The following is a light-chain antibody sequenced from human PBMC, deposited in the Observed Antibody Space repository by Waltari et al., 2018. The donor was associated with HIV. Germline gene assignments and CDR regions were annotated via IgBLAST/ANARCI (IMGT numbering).Light chain of an antibody. V-gene: IGLV1-47*01. CDR2: RND. Sequence: QPLLTQPPSASGTPGQRVSTTFSGGSSHIGIHFVYWYQQLPGTAPKLPIHRNDQRPSGVPDRFSGSKSGTSASLAISGLRPEDEADYYCAAWDATLRGLFGGGTKLTVL. CDR3: AAWDATLRGL. CDR1: SSHIGIHF. J-gene: IGLJ2*01.